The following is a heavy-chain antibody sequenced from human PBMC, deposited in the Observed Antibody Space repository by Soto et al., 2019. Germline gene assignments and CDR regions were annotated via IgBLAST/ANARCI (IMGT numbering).Heavy chain of an antibody. J-gene: IGHJ4*02. V-gene: IGHV1-3*01. D-gene: IGHD2-8*01. Sequence: QVQLVLSGAEMRKPGASVMVSCKASGYTFTCYAMNWERQAPGQGLEWMGWINGGNGDTKYSQRYEDRNTISRDTCANTVYMAVMSLTAKDTAIYYCARGPVSLSSAYFRWGRGTPVTVSS. CDR3: ARGPVSLSSAYFR. CDR2: INGGNGDT. CDR1: GYTFTCYA.